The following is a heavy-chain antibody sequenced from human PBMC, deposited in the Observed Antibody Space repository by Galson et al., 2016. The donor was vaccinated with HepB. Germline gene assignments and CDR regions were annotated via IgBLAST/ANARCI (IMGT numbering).Heavy chain of an antibody. CDR2: VSDDGSKR. J-gene: IGHJ4*02. CDR3: ARPPVDGGYSYGPFDH. D-gene: IGHD5-18*01. Sequence: SLRLSCAGSGLTFSSHALHWVRQAPGKGLEWVAIVSDDGSKRDYADSVRGRFTISRDNSKNTLSLQMNSLRGEDTAVYYCARPPVDGGYSYGPFDHWGQGILVTGS. CDR1: GLTFSSHA. V-gene: IGHV3-30*04.